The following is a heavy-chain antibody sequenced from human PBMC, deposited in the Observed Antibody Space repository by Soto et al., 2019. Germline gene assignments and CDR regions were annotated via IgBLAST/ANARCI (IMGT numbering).Heavy chain of an antibody. CDR1: GFTFSSYG. J-gene: IGHJ4*02. V-gene: IGHV3-30*18. CDR2: ISYDGSNK. Sequence: QVQLVESGGGVVQPGRSLRLSCAASGFTFSSYGMHWVRQAPGKGLAWVAVISYDGSNKYYADSVKGRFTISRDNSKNTLYLQMNSLRAEDTAVYYCAKASLDIVVVVAAMGYFDYWGQGTLVTVSS. D-gene: IGHD2-15*01. CDR3: AKASLDIVVVVAAMGYFDY.